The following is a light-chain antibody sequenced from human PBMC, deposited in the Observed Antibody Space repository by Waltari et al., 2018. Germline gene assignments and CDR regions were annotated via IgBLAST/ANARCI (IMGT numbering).Light chain of an antibody. Sequence: DIVMTQSPDSLAVSLGERVTINCKSSQSVLYSSNSQNYLAWYQQKPGQPPKLLIYWASSRESGVPDRLSGSESGTDFTLTISSLQAEDVAVYYCQQYYSTPQTFGQGTKLEIK. V-gene: IGKV4-1*01. CDR1: QSVLYSSNSQNY. J-gene: IGKJ2*01. CDR3: QQYYSTPQT. CDR2: WAS.